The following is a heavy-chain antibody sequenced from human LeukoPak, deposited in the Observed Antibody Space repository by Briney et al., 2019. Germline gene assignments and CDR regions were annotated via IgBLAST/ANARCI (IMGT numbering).Heavy chain of an antibody. J-gene: IGHJ3*02. CDR2: INPNSGGT. Sequence: ASVKVSCKASGYTFTGYFMHWVRQAPGQGLEWTGWINPNSGGTKYAQKFQGRVTMTRDTSISTAYMELSSLTSDDTAVYYCARDRELGYCTTTTCPHADAFDIWGQGTMVTVSS. CDR1: GYTFTGYF. V-gene: IGHV1-2*02. CDR3: ARDRELGYCTTTTCPHADAFDI. D-gene: IGHD2-8*01.